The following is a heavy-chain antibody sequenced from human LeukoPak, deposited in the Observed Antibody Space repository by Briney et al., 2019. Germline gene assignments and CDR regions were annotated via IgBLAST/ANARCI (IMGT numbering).Heavy chain of an antibody. CDR3: ARASDYYGSGS. D-gene: IGHD3-10*01. J-gene: IGHJ5*02. Sequence: PGGSLRLSCAASGFIFSSNNMNWVRQAPGKGLEWISYINSSGTTMSYADSVKGRFTISRDNAKNSLSLQMNSLRAEDTAVYYCARASDYYGSGSWGQGTLVTVSS. CDR2: INSSGTTM. V-gene: IGHV3-48*01. CDR1: GFIFSSNN.